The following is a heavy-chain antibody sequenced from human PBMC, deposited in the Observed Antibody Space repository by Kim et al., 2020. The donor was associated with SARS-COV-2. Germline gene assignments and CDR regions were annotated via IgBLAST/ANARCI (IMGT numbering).Heavy chain of an antibody. CDR3: AREYNLYYDFWSVPRHFDY. CDR2: IYTSGST. CDR1: GGSISSYY. D-gene: IGHD3-3*01. J-gene: IGHJ4*02. V-gene: IGHV4-4*07. Sequence: SETLSLTCTVSGGSISSYYWSWIRQPAGKGLEWIGRIYTSGSTNYNPSLKSRVTMSVDTSKNQFSLKLSSVTAADTAVYYCAREYNLYYDFWSVPRHFDYWGQGTLVTVSS.